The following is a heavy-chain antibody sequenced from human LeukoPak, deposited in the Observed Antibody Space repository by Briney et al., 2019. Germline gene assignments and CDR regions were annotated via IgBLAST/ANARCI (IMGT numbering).Heavy chain of an antibody. D-gene: IGHD3-3*01. Sequence: SETLSLTCAVYGGSFSGYYWTWIRQPPGKGLEWIAEINHSGSTKYNPSLKSRVTISVDTSKNQFSLKLRSVTAADTAVYYCAAVPDSYYTMYYFNYWGQGTLVTVSS. CDR1: GGSFSGYY. J-gene: IGHJ4*02. CDR2: INHSGST. CDR3: AAVPDSYYTMYYFNY. V-gene: IGHV4-34*01.